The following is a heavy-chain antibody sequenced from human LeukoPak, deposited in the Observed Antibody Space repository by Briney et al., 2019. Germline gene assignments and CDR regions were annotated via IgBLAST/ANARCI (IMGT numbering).Heavy chain of an antibody. D-gene: IGHD6-19*01. CDR3: AIAVAEFYYYYMDV. V-gene: IGHV4-34*01. J-gene: IGHJ6*03. CDR2: IYYSGST. Sequence: SETLSLTCAVYGGSFSGYYWSWIRQPPGKVLEWIGSIYYSGSTYYNPSLKSRVTISVDTSKNQFSLKLSSVTAADTAVYYCAIAVAEFYYYYMDVWGKGTTVTISS. CDR1: GGSFSGYY.